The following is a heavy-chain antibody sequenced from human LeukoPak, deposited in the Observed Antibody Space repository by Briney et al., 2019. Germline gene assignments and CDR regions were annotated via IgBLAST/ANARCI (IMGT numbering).Heavy chain of an antibody. D-gene: IGHD4-23*01. Sequence: GGSLRLSCTVSGFTVSSNSMTWVRQAPGKGLEWVANIKQDGSEKYYVDSVKGRFSISRDNSKNTLYLQMNSLRAEDTAVYYCAKDRYGGNSVIFSEYFQHWGQGTLVTVSS. V-gene: IGHV3-7*03. CDR2: IKQDGSEK. CDR1: GFTVSSNS. CDR3: AKDRYGGNSVIFSEYFQH. J-gene: IGHJ1*01.